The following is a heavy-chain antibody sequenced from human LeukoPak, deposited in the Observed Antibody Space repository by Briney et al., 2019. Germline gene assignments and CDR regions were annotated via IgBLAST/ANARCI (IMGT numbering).Heavy chain of an antibody. J-gene: IGHJ4*02. CDR2: IYSSGTT. V-gene: IGHV4-4*07. CDR3: ARDGNY. D-gene: IGHD1-14*01. CDR1: GDSISRYY. Sequence: SQTLSLTCTVSGDSISRYYWSWIRQPAGKGLEWIGHIYSSGTTNYNPSLKSRVTISVDKSKNQFSLKLSSVTAADTAVYYCARDGNYWGQGTLVTVSS.